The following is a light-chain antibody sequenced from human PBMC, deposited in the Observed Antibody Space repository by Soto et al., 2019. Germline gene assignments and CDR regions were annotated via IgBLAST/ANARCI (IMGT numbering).Light chain of an antibody. CDR1: NSSIGTNC. J-gene: IGLJ1*01. Sequence: QSVLTQPPSVSATPGQTVTISCSGSNSSIGTNCLSWYRQLPGTAPKLLIYDNNKRPSEIPDRFSASKSGTSATLGITGLQIGDEADYYGGTWDSSLSAGVFGPGTKVHVL. V-gene: IGLV1-51*01. CDR3: GTWDSSLSAGV. CDR2: DNN.